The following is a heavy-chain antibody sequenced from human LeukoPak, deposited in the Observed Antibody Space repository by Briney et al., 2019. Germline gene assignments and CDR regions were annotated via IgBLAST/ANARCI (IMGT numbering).Heavy chain of an antibody. CDR2: ISWNSGSI. CDR3: AKKGRYGSGWLGGFDY. D-gene: IGHD6-19*01. Sequence: GGSLRLSCAASGFTFSSYEMNWVRQAPGKGLEWVSGISWNSGSIGYADSVKGRFTISRDNAKNSLYLQMNSLRAEDTALYYCAKKGRYGSGWLGGFDYWGQGTLVTVSS. J-gene: IGHJ4*02. CDR1: GFTFSSYE. V-gene: IGHV3-9*01.